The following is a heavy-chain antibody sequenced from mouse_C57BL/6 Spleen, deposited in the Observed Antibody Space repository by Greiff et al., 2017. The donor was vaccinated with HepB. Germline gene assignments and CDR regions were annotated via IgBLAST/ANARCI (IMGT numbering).Heavy chain of an antibody. J-gene: IGHJ3*01. CDR2: IHPNSGST. D-gene: IGHD2-4*01. Sequence: QVQLQQPGAELVKPGASVKFSCTASGYTFTSYWMHWVKQRPGQGLEWIGMIHPNSGSTNYNEKFKSKATLTGDNSSNTAYMQLSSQTSEDSAVYYCSINYDYPAWFAYWGQGTLVSVSA. CDR1: GYTFTSYW. V-gene: IGHV1-64*01. CDR3: SINYDYPAWFAY.